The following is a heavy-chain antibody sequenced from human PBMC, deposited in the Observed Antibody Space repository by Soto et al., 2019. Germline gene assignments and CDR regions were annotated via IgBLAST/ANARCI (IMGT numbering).Heavy chain of an antibody. J-gene: IGHJ5*02. CDR3: AKAPYSSSWYQNLVWFDP. CDR1: GFTFSSYA. V-gene: IGHV3-23*01. CDR2: ISGSGGST. Sequence: EVQLLESGGGLVQPGGSLRLSCVASGFTFSSYAMSWVRQAPGKGLEWVSAISGSGGSTYYADSVKGRFTISRDNSKNTLYLQMNSLRAEDTAVYYCAKAPYSSSWYQNLVWFDPWGQGTLVTVSS. D-gene: IGHD6-13*01.